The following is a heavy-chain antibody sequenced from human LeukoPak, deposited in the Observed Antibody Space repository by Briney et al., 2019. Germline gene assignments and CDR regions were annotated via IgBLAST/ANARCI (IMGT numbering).Heavy chain of an antibody. J-gene: IGHJ4*02. V-gene: IGHV4-4*07. CDR3: VQDGPLRSDY. CDR2: IFASGTT. Sequence: PSETLSLTCTVPGASISTYYWSWIRQPAGKGLEWVGRIFASGTTNYNPSLESRVAMSVDTSKNQFSLNLSSVTAADTAIYYCVQDGPLRSDYWGQGTLVTVSS. D-gene: IGHD3-16*01. CDR1: GASISTYY.